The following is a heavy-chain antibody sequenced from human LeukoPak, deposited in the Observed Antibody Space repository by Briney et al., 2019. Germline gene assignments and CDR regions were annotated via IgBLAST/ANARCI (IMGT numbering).Heavy chain of an antibody. V-gene: IGHV3-7*01. CDR1: GFTFVSHW. D-gene: IGHD6-19*01. Sequence: PGGSLRLSCVASGFTFVSHWMTWVRQAPGKGLEWVANINQDGSEKYYVDSVKGRFTISRDNAKNSLYLQMNSLRAEDTAVYYCANFNAVAGTFDYWGQGTLVTVSS. J-gene: IGHJ4*02. CDR2: INQDGSEK. CDR3: ANFNAVAGTFDY.